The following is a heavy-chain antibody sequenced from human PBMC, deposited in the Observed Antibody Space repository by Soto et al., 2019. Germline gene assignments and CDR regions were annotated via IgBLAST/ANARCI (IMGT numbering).Heavy chain of an antibody. D-gene: IGHD5-12*01. CDR1: GGTFRSYT. V-gene: IGHV1-69*08. CDR3: SRDLGGYDFDRYHY. J-gene: IGHJ4*02. CDR2: IIPILGIA. Sequence: QVQLVQSGAEVKKPGSSVKVSCKASGGTFRSYTISWVRQAPGQGLEWMGRIIPILGIANYAQKFQGRVTITADKSTSTAYMELSSLRSEDTAVYYCSRDLGGYDFDRYHYWGQGALVTVSS.